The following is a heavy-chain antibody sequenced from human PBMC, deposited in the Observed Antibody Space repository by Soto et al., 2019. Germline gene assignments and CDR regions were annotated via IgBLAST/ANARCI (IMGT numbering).Heavy chain of an antibody. D-gene: IGHD1-26*01. CDR3: ARDGGSYYDAVDY. Sequence: QVQLQQWGAGLLKPSETLSLTCAFYGGSFSGYYLSWIRQPPGKGLAWIGEINHSGSTNYNPSLKSRVTISLDTSKSQISLKVRYVTAADTAVYYCARDGGSYYDAVDYWGQGTQVTVSS. CDR1: GGSFSGYY. CDR2: INHSGST. V-gene: IGHV4-34*01. J-gene: IGHJ4*02.